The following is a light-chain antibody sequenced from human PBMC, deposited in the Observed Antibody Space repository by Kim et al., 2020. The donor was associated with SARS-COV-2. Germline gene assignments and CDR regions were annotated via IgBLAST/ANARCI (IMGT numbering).Light chain of an antibody. CDR2: RAS. Sequence: SASVGDRVTITCGASQSISTYLAWYQQKPGKAPKLLIYRASTLASGVTSRFSGSGSGTEFTLTISSLQPDDFATYYCQQYKTYWTFGQGTKVDIK. CDR1: QSISTY. J-gene: IGKJ1*01. V-gene: IGKV1-5*03. CDR3: QQYKTYWT.